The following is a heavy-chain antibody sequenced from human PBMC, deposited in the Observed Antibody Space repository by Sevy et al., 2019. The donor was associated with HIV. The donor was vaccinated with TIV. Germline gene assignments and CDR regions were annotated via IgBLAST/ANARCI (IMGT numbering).Heavy chain of an antibody. J-gene: IGHJ6*02. CDR3: ARGPLRYFDWLGGGYYGMDV. CDR2: ISAYNGNT. V-gene: IGHV1-18*01. D-gene: IGHD3-9*01. CDR1: GYTFTSYG. Sequence: ASVKVSCKASGYTFTSYGISWVRQAPGHGLEWMGWISAYNGNTNYAQKLQGRVTMTTDTSTSTAYMELRSLRSDDTAVYYCARGPLRYFDWLGGGYYGMDVWGQGTTVTVSS.